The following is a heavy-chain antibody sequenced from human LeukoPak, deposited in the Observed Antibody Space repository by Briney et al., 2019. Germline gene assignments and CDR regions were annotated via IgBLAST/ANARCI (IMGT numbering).Heavy chain of an antibody. CDR2: INPNSGGT. CDR3: ARADGSGSFYGMDV. D-gene: IGHD3-10*01. Sequence: ASVKVSCKASGYTFTGYYMHWVRQAPGQGLEWMGWINPNSGGTNYAQKFQGWVTMTRDTSISTAYMELSRLRSDDTAVYYCARADGSGSFYGMDVWGQGTTVTVSS. J-gene: IGHJ6*02. V-gene: IGHV1-2*04. CDR1: GYTFTGYY.